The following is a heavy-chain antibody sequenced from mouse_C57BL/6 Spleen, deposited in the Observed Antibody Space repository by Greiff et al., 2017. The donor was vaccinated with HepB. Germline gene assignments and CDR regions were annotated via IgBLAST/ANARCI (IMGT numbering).Heavy chain of an antibody. CDR2: VYPYNGGT. D-gene: IGHD1-1*01. CDR3: ALLYYGSSYYFDY. CDR1: GFTFTDYY. Sequence: VQLQQSGPVLVKPGPSVKISCKASGFTFTDYYMHWVKQSHGKSLEWIGFVYPYNGGTSYNQKLNGKATLTVDTSSSTAYIELHSLTSEVSAVYYCALLYYGSSYYFDYWGQGTTLTVSS. J-gene: IGHJ2*01. V-gene: IGHV1-36*01.